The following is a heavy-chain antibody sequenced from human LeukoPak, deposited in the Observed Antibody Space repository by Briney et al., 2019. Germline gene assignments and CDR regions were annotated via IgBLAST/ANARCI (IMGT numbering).Heavy chain of an antibody. Sequence: GGSLRLSCAASEFTFSSYWMSWVRQAPGKGLEWVSSISSSSSYIYYADSVKGRFTISRDNAKNSLYLQMNSLRAEDTAVYYCARAYDSSGYYRAYYYYYYMDVWGKGTTVTVSS. J-gene: IGHJ6*03. CDR2: ISSSSSYI. D-gene: IGHD3-22*01. V-gene: IGHV3-21*01. CDR3: ARAYDSSGYYRAYYYYYYMDV. CDR1: EFTFSSYW.